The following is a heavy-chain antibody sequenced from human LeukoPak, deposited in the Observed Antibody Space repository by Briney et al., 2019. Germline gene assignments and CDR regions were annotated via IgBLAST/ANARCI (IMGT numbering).Heavy chain of an antibody. CDR1: GGTFSSYA. CDR2: IIPIFGTA. J-gene: IGHJ4*02. CDR3: ARDFSSWYERPHTGFDY. V-gene: IGHV1-69*13. Sequence: SVKVSCKASGGTFSSYAISWVRQTPGQGLEWMGGIIPIFGTANYAQKFQGRVTITADESTSTAYMELSSLRSEDTAVYYCARDFSSWYERPHTGFDYWGQGTLVTVSS. D-gene: IGHD6-13*01.